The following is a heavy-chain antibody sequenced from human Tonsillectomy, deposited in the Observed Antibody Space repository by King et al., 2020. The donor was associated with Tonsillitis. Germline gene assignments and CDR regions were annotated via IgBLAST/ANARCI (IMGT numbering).Heavy chain of an antibody. CDR3: AKDVNSGWLYYFDF. D-gene: IGHD6-19*01. CDR1: GFTVSNYA. J-gene: IGHJ4*02. CDR2: IITSGGST. V-gene: IGHV3-23*04. Sequence: VQLVESGGGLVQPGGSLRLSCAASGFTVSNYAMSWVRPAPGKGLEWGSTIITSGGSTYYADSVKGLFTITRDNSKNTLYRQMSSLRVEDTAIYYCAKDVNSGWLYYFDFWGQGTLVTVSS.